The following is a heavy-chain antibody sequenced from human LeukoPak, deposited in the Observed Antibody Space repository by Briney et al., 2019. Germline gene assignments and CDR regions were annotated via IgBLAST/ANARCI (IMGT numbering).Heavy chain of an antibody. D-gene: IGHD3-22*01. CDR2: INHSGST. Sequence: SETLSLTCAVYGGSFSGYYWSWIRQPPGKGLEWIGEINHSGSTNYNPSLKSRVTISVDTSKNQFSLKLSSVTAADTAVYYCARAPYYYDSSGYSGYYFDYWGQGTLVTVSS. V-gene: IGHV4-34*01. J-gene: IGHJ4*02. CDR1: GGSFSGYY. CDR3: ARAPYYYDSSGYSGYYFDY.